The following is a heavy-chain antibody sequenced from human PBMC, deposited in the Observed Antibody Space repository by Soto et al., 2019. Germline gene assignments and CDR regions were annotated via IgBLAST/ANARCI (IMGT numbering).Heavy chain of an antibody. CDR3: ARTGSNYGADAFDV. Sequence: QVQLQESGPRLVKPSETLSLTCTVTGGSVTNGRYSWTWIRQSPEKGLEWIGFVYYTGTTTYNPSLKSRVTISLDPSKSQFSLTMTSVTAADAAVFYCARTGSNYGADAFDVWGQGTRVTVSS. V-gene: IGHV4-61*01. CDR2: VYYTGTT. J-gene: IGHJ3*01. CDR1: GGSVTNGRYS. D-gene: IGHD1-26*01.